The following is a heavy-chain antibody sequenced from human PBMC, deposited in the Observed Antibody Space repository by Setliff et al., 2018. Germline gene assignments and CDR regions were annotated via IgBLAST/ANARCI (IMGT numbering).Heavy chain of an antibody. CDR3: ARVWGDAFEI. D-gene: IGHD7-27*01. J-gene: IGHJ3*02. CDR1: GGTFSSYA. Sequence: ASVKVSCKASGGTFSSYAISWVRQAPGQGLEWMGWISAYNGNTNCAQKFQGRVTMTTDTSTSTAYMELRSLRSDDTAVYYCARVWGDAFEIWGQGTMVTVSS. V-gene: IGHV1-18*01. CDR2: ISAYNGNT.